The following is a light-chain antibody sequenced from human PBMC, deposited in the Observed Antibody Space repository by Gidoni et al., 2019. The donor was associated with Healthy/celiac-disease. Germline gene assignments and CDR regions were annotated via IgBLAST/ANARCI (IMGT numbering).Light chain of an antibody. J-gene: IGLJ2*01. CDR3: SSYTSRRTVV. Sequence: QSALTQPASVSGSPGQSITISCTGTSSDVGGYNYVSWYQQHPGKAPKLMIYEVSNRPSGVSNRFSGSKSGNTASLTISELQAEDEADYSCSSYTSRRTVVFGGGTKLTVL. CDR2: EVS. CDR1: SSDVGGYNY. V-gene: IGLV2-14*01.